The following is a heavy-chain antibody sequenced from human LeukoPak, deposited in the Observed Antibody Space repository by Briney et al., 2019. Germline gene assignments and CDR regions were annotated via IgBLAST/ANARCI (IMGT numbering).Heavy chain of an antibody. CDR3: ARESPYYGGNSGFDY. CDR2: ISYDGSNK. CDR1: GFTFSTYW. Sequence: GGSLRLSCAASGFTFSTYWMSWVRQAPGKGLEWVAVISYDGSNKYYADSVKGRFTISRDNSKNTLYLQMNSLRAEDTAVYYCARESPYYGGNSGFDYWGQGTLVTVSS. J-gene: IGHJ4*02. V-gene: IGHV3-30-3*01. D-gene: IGHD4-23*01.